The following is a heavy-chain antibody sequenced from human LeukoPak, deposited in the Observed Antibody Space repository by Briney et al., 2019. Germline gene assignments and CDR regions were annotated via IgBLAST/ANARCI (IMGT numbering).Heavy chain of an antibody. J-gene: IGHJ3*01. CDR3: AREGYCNITSCLRGAFDF. V-gene: IGHV3-48*01. Sequence: GGSLRLSCAASGFTFSNYTMNWVRQAPGKGLEWVSYISSRSSTIYYTDSVKGRFTISRDNAKNSLYLQMNSLRAEDTAVYYCAREGYCNITSCLRGAFDFWGQGTMVIVSS. CDR1: GFTFSNYT. D-gene: IGHD2-2*01. CDR2: ISSRSSTI.